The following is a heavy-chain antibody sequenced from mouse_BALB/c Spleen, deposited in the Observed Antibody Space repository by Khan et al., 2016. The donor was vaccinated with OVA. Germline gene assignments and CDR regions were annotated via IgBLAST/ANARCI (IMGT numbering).Heavy chain of an antibody. D-gene: IGHD1-2*01. Sequence: EVELVESGGGLVQPGGSRKLSCAASGFTFSDYGMAWVRQAPGKGPEWVAFISDLAYTIYYAATVTGRFTISRENAKNTLYLEMSSLRSEDTAIYYCARGGGTAPFAYWGLGTLVTVSA. CDR1: GFTFSDYG. CDR2: ISDLAYTI. J-gene: IGHJ3*01. CDR3: ARGGGTAPFAY. V-gene: IGHV5-15*02.